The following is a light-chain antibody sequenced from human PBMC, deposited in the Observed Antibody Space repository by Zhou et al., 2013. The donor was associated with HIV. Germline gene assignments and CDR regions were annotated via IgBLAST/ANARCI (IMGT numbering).Light chain of an antibody. CDR3: MQGTHWPPT. CDR1: ESLLYSDGNTY. V-gene: IGKV2-30*01. J-gene: IGKJ2*01. Sequence: DVVLTQSPLSLPVTLGQPASMSCSAGESLLYSDGNTYLNWFQQRPGQSPRRLIYKSSQRDSGVPDRFNASGSASDFTLTISRVEADDVAVYYCMQGTHWPPTFGQGTKLDIK. CDR2: KSS.